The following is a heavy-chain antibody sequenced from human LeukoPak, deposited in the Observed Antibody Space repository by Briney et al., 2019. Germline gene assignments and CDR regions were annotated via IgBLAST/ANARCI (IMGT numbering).Heavy chain of an antibody. CDR2: IKQDGSEK. CDR1: GFTFSTYW. Sequence: PGGSLRLSCAASGFTFSTYWMTWVRQAPGKGLESVDNIKQDGSEKYYVDSVKGRFTISRDNPKNSLYLQMNSLRAEDTAVYYCAKDLFLRLSYDFDYWGQGTLVTVSS. J-gene: IGHJ4*02. CDR3: AKDLFLRLSYDFDY. V-gene: IGHV3-7*03. D-gene: IGHD3-3*01.